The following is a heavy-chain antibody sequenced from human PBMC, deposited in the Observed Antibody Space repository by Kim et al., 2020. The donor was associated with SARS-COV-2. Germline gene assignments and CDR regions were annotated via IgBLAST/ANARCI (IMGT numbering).Heavy chain of an antibody. V-gene: IGHV4-31*02. CDR3: AADIVVVPLNNYYYGMDV. J-gene: IGHJ6*02. D-gene: IGHD2-2*01. Sequence: KSRVTISVDTSKNQFSLKLSSVTAADTAVYYCAADIVVVPLNNYYYGMDVWGQGTTVTVSS.